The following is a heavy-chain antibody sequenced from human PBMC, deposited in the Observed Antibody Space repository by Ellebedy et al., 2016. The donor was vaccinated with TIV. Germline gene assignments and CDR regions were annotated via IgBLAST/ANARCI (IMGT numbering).Heavy chain of an antibody. CDR2: ISRDGDIR. CDR3: ATDEGGSYDS. J-gene: IGHJ4*02. Sequence: GESLKISCATSGFTFTYTWMHWIRQAPGKGLEWVSRISRDGDIRGYAEFAKGRFTVSRDNTKNTLYLQMSGLRADDSAVDYCATDEGGSYDSWGQGTRVSVSS. CDR1: GFTFTYTW. D-gene: IGHD1-26*01. V-gene: IGHV3-74*01.